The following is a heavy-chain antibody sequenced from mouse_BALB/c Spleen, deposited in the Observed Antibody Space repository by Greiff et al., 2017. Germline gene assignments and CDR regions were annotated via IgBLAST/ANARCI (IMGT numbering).Heavy chain of an antibody. J-gene: IGHJ3*01. CDR2: ISYDGSN. CDR1: GYSITSGYY. D-gene: IGHD2-1*01. V-gene: IGHV3-6*02. Sequence: EVQLQQSGPGLVKPSQSLSLTCSVTGYSITSGYYWNWIRQFPGNKLEWMGYISYDGSNNYNPSLKNRISITRDTSKNQFFLKLNSVTTEDTATYYCAREHGNYGAWFAYWGQGTLVTVSA. CDR3: AREHGNYGAWFAY.